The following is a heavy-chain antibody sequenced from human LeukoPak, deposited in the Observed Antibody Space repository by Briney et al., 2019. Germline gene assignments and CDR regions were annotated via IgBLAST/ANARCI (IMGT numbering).Heavy chain of an antibody. D-gene: IGHD2-8*02. Sequence: GGPLRLSCAASGFTFSSYWMSWVRQAPEKGLEWVANIKEDGSEKYYVDFVKGRFTISRDNAKNSLYLRMNSLRAEDTAVHYCARGLGSTGGFFDLWGRGTLVTVSS. CDR2: IKEDGSEK. J-gene: IGHJ2*01. CDR1: GFTFSSYW. CDR3: ARGLGSTGGFFDL. V-gene: IGHV3-7*01.